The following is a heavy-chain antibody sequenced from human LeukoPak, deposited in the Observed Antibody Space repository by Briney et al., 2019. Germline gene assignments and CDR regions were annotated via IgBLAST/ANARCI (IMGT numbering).Heavy chain of an antibody. CDR1: GGSISGYY. CDR2: IYYSGST. CDR3: VRGARYGLFDY. J-gene: IGHJ4*02. Sequence: PSETLSLTCTVSGGSISGYYGSWIRQPPGKGLEWIGCIYYSGSTNYNPSLKSRVTISVDTSKNQFSLKLSSMTAADTAVYYCVRGARYGLFDYWGQGTLVTVSS. D-gene: IGHD3-16*01. V-gene: IGHV4-59*01.